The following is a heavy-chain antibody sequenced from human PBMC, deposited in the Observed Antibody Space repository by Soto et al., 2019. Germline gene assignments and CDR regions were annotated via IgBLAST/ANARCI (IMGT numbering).Heavy chain of an antibody. D-gene: IGHD3-10*01. CDR3: ASIRGGMGY. CDR1: GITLSDHF. Sequence: EVQLVESGGGLVQPGGSLRISCAASGITLSDHFIDWVRQAPGKGLDWVGRTKAKAYSYTTEYAASVKGRFTISRDDSENSVYLQMNSLTSEDTAVYYCASIRGGMGYWGQGTLVTVSP. J-gene: IGHJ4*02. V-gene: IGHV3-72*01. CDR2: TKAKAYSYTT.